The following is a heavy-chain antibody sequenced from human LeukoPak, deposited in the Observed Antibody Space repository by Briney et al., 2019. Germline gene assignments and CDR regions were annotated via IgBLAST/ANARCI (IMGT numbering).Heavy chain of an antibody. V-gene: IGHV1-2*02. Sequence: ASVKVSCKTSGYTFTDYYMHWVRQAPGQGLEWMGWINPNSGGTNYAQKFQGRVTMTRDTSISTSYMELSRLRSDDTAVYYCARVLGPGNSGIFLDYWGQGTLVTVSS. CDR2: INPNSGGT. CDR3: ARVLGPGNSGIFLDY. CDR1: GYTFTDYY. D-gene: IGHD4-23*01. J-gene: IGHJ4*02.